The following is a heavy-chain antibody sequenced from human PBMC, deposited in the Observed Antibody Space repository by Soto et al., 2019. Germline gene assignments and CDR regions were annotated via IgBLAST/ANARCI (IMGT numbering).Heavy chain of an antibody. CDR2: ISADNSNT. D-gene: IGHD5-18*01. Sequence: QAQLVQSGAEVKKPGASVKVSCKASGYTFYSHSISWVRQAPGQGLEWMGRISADNSNTKYAQKFRDRVTMTTDTSTSTVYMELRNLRSDDTAVYYCARCIQQDYYYGMDVWGQGTTVTVSS. V-gene: IGHV1-18*01. CDR1: GYTFYSHS. J-gene: IGHJ6*02. CDR3: ARCIQQDYYYGMDV.